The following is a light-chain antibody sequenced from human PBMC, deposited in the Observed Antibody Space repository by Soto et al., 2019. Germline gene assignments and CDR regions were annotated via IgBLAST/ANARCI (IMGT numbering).Light chain of an antibody. CDR2: AAS. Sequence: DIQMTQSPSSLSASVGDRVTITCRASQSISSYLNWYQQKPGKAPKLLIYAASSLQSGVTSRFSGSGSGTDFTLTISSLQHEDFATYYCQQSYSTPVFGQGTKLEIK. J-gene: IGKJ2*01. V-gene: IGKV1-39*01. CDR1: QSISSY. CDR3: QQSYSTPV.